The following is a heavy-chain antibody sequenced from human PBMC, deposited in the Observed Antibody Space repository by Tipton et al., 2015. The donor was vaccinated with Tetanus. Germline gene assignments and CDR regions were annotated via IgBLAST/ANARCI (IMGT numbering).Heavy chain of an antibody. CDR2: INPSGST. J-gene: IGHJ5*02. V-gene: IGHV4-34*01. D-gene: IGHD3-10*01. CDR1: GGSFSGYY. Sequence: TLSLTCAVYGGSFSGYYWTWIRQPPVKGLEWIGEINPSGSTNYNPSLKSRVTISVDTSKNLVSLRLTSVTAADTAVYSCAGGLVRWYEPWGRGTLVSVSS. CDR3: AGGLVRWYEP.